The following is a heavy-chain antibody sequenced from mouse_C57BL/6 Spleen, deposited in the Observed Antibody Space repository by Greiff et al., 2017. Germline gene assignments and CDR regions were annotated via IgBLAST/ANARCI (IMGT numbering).Heavy chain of an antibody. CDR1: GYTFTSYW. Sequence: QVQLQQPGAELVMPGASVKLSCKASGYTFTSYWMNWVKQRTGQGLEWIGEIDPSDSSTNYNQKFKGKSTLTVDKSSSTAYMQLSSLTSEDSAVYYCARTGGSSYGYFDYWGQGTTRTVSS. D-gene: IGHD1-1*01. CDR2: IDPSDSST. CDR3: ARTGGSSYGYFDY. J-gene: IGHJ2*01. V-gene: IGHV1-69*01.